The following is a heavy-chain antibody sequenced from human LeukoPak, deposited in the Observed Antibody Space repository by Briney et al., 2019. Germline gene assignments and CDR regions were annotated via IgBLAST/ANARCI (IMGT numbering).Heavy chain of an antibody. V-gene: IGHV3-23*01. CDR1: GFTFSSYA. D-gene: IGHD3-10*01. CDR2: ISGSGGST. J-gene: IGHJ4*02. CDR3: ARDGAAEYYGSGSYLGDFDY. Sequence: GGSLRLSCAASGFTFSSYAMSWVRQAPGKGLEWVSAISGSGGSTYYADSVKGRFTISRDNSKNTLYLQMNSLRAEDTAVYYCARDGAAEYYGSGSYLGDFDYWGQGTLVTVSS.